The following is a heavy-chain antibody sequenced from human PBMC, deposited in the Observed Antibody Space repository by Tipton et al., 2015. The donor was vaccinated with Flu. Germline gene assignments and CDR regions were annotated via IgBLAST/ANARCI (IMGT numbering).Heavy chain of an antibody. CDR1: GFTFSSYE. Sequence: SLRLSCAASGFTFSSYEMNWVRQAPGKGLEWVSYISSSGSTIYYADSVKGRFTISRDNAKNSLYLQMNSLRAEDTAVYYCARVEGRWLQPYYFDYWGQGTLVTVSS. CDR2: ISSSGSTI. V-gene: IGHV3-48*03. J-gene: IGHJ4*02. D-gene: IGHD5-24*01. CDR3: ARVEGRWLQPYYFDY.